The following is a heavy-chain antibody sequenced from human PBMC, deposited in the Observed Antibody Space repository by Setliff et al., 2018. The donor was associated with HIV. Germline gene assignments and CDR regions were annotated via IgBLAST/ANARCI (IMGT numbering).Heavy chain of an antibody. Sequence: PSETLSLTCAVSGGSFSAYYWSWIRQPPGEGLEWIGEINHSGSTNYNPSLMSRVTISVDTSKNNLSLKLSSVTAADTAVYYCARQVGNKVLFDSWGQGTLVTVSS. J-gene: IGHJ4*02. CDR2: INHSGST. D-gene: IGHD7-27*01. V-gene: IGHV4-34*09. CDR1: GGSFSAYY. CDR3: ARQVGNKVLFDS.